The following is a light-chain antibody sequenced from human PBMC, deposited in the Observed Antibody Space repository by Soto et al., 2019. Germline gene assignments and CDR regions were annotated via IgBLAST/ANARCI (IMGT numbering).Light chain of an antibody. CDR3: TSYAGSNNLV. Sequence: QSVLTQPASVSGSPGQSITISCTGTNSDVESYNLVSWFRQHPGEAPKLIVYEGTKRPSGVSNRFSGSKSGNPASLTISGLQAEDEANYYCTSYAGSNNLVYAGGTKLTVL. CDR2: EGT. J-gene: IGLJ3*02. V-gene: IGLV2-23*01. CDR1: NSDVESYNL.